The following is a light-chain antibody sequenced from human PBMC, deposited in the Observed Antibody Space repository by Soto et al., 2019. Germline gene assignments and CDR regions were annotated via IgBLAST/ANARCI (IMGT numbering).Light chain of an antibody. CDR1: QSISSY. J-gene: IGKJ5*01. V-gene: IGKV1-39*01. Sequence: DIQMTQSPSSLSASVGDRVTITCRASQSISSYLNWYQQKPGKAPKLLIYAASTLQRGAPSRFSGSGSGTDFTLTISSLQPEDFGSYHCQQSYSRPTITFGQGTRLEIK. CDR3: QQSYSRPTIT. CDR2: AAS.